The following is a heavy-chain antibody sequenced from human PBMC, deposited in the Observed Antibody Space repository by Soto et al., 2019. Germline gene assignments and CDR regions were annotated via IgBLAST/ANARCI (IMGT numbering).Heavy chain of an antibody. J-gene: IGHJ5*02. D-gene: IGHD6-19*01. CDR2: IYYGGST. V-gene: IGHV4-59*12. CDR1: GDSISTDY. Sequence: ETLSLTCTVSGDSISTDYWSWIRQSPGKGLERIGFIYYGGSTNYNPSLKSRVTISVDTPKNQFSLKLPSVTAADSGVYYCAKPRASLQWPPFDPWGHGTLVTVSS. CDR3: AKPRASLQWPPFDP.